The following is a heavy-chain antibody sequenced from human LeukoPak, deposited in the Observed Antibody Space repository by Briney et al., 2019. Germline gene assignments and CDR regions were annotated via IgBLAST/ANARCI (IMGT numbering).Heavy chain of an antibody. V-gene: IGHV3-21*06. D-gene: IGHD4-17*01. Sequence: GGSLRLSCAASGFTFSSYSMNWVRQAPGRGLEWVASISSTSTYIYYADSVKGRFTISRDSAKNSLYLQMNSLRAEDTALYYCARDSSYTTAVTTIDYWGQGTLVTVFS. J-gene: IGHJ4*02. CDR1: GFTFSSYS. CDR2: ISSTSTYI. CDR3: ARDSSYTTAVTTIDY.